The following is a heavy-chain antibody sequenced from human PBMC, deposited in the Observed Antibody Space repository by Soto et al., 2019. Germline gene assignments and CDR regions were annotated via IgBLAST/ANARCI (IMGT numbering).Heavy chain of an antibody. CDR2: INSDGSST. J-gene: IGHJ4*02. CDR3: ASVSSSVLPPR. D-gene: IGHD6-6*01. Sequence: PGGSLRLSCAASGFTFSSYWMHWVRQAPGKGLVWVSRINSDGSSTSYADSVKGRFTISRDNAKNTLYLQMNSLRVDDTTVYYCASVSSSVLPPRWGQGTLVTVSS. V-gene: IGHV3-74*01. CDR1: GFTFSSYW.